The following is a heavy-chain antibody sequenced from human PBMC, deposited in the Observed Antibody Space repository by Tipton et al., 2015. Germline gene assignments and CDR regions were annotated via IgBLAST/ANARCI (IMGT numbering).Heavy chain of an antibody. CDR1: GGSISSSNYY. CDR3: ARTDYDFWSGYYTGWFDP. D-gene: IGHD3-3*01. Sequence: TLSLTCTVSGGSISSSNYYWGWIRQPPGKGLEWIGSIYYSGSSYYNPSLKSRVTISVDTSKMQFSVKLTSVTAADTAVYYCARTDYDFWSGYYTGWFDPWGQGTLVTVSS. V-gene: IGHV4-39*01. CDR2: IYYSGSS. J-gene: IGHJ5*02.